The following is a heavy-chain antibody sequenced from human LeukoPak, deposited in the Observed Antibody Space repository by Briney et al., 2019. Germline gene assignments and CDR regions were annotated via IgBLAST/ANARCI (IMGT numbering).Heavy chain of an antibody. Sequence: GGSLRLACATSGFTFDDYIFHWVRQAPGKGLEWVSLISGDGGSTYYADSVKGRLTISRDNSKNSLYLQMNSLTTEDTALYFCAKGTTMYAFDIWGQGTMVTVSS. V-gene: IGHV3-43*02. CDR2: ISGDGGST. CDR3: AKGTTMYAFDI. J-gene: IGHJ3*02. D-gene: IGHD1-1*01. CDR1: GFTFDDYI.